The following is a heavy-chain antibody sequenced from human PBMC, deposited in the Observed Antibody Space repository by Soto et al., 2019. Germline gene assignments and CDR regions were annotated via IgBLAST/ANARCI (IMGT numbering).Heavy chain of an antibody. CDR2: IYYSGRT. V-gene: IGHV4-31*03. Sequence: SETLSLTCTVSSGSSSSGGYYWTWIPQHPGKGLEWIGCIYYSGRTYYNPSLKSRLTISVDTSKRQFSLKLSSVTAADTAIYYCARTKDYSSSLDYWVQGALVTVSS. CDR1: SGSSSSGGYY. D-gene: IGHD6-6*01. CDR3: ARTKDYSSSLDY. J-gene: IGHJ4*02.